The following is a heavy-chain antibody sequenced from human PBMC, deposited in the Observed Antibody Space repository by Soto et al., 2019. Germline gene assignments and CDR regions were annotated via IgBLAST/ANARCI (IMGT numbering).Heavy chain of an antibody. Sequence: EGSLRLSCVASGLIFDSYAMSWVRQAPGKGLEWVSGISDSGGSIYYADSVKGRFTISRDNSKNTLYLQMNSLRVEDTAVYYCASTIFGITKFGMDVWGQGTTVTVSS. CDR2: ISDSGGSI. CDR3: ASTIFGITKFGMDV. D-gene: IGHD3-3*01. J-gene: IGHJ6*02. V-gene: IGHV3-23*01. CDR1: GLIFDSYA.